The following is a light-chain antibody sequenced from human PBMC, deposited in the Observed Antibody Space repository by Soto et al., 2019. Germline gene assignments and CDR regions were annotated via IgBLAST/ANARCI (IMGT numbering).Light chain of an antibody. CDR3: QQYNTYPLT. CDR2: RAS. Sequence: IPMTQSTSILSASVVDRVTITCRASRTVRNCLAWYQHQPGRAPRRLISRASTLESGVPPRFSGSGFGTEFTLTIDRLQPEDFATYYCQQYNTYPLTFGQGTRLEIK. J-gene: IGKJ5*01. V-gene: IGKV1-5*03. CDR1: RTVRNC.